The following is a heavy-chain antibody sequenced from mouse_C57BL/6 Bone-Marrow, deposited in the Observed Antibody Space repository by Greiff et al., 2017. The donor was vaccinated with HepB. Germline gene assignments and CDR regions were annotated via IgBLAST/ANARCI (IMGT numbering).Heavy chain of an antibody. CDR1: GYTFTDYN. Sequence: VQLQQSGPELVKPGASVKMSCKASGYTFTDYNMHWVKQSHGKSLEWIGYINPNNGGTSYNQKFKGKATLTVNKSSSTAYMELRSLTSEDSAVYYCARPTAAQATRYAMDYWGQGTSVTVSS. V-gene: IGHV1-22*01. CDR2: INPNNGGT. CDR3: ARPTAAQATRYAMDY. J-gene: IGHJ4*01. D-gene: IGHD3-2*02.